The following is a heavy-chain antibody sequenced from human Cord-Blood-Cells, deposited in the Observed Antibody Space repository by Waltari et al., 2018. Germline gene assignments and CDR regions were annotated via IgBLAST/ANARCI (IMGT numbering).Heavy chain of an antibody. D-gene: IGHD1-26*01. CDR1: GFTFSSYG. Sequence: QVQLVESGGGVVQPGRSLRLSCAASGFTFSSYGMHWVRQAPGKGLEWVAVVWYDGSNKYYADSVKGRFTISRDNSKNTLYLQMNSLRAEDTAVYYCARDGGSYFDYWGQGTLVTVSS. CDR2: VWYDGSNK. V-gene: IGHV3-33*01. CDR3: ARDGGSYFDY. J-gene: IGHJ4*02.